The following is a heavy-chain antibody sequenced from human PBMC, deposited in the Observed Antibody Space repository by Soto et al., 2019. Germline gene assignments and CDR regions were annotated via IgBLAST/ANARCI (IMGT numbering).Heavy chain of an antibody. CDR2: INAGNGNT. V-gene: IGHV1-3*01. Sequence: GASVKVSCKASGYAFTSYAMHWVLQAPGQRLEWMGWINAGNGNTKYSQKFQGRVTITRDTSASTAYMELSSLRSEDTAVYYCARGGYDYVWGSYRYHYFDYWGQGTLVTVSS. CDR3: ARGGYDYVWGSYRYHYFDY. J-gene: IGHJ4*02. D-gene: IGHD3-16*02. CDR1: GYAFTSYA.